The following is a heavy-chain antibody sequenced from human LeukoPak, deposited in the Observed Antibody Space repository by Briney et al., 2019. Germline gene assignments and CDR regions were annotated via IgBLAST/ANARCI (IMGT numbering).Heavy chain of an antibody. CDR2: IKQDGSEK. D-gene: IGHD6-19*01. Sequence: PGGSLRLSCAASGFTFSNYWMSWVRQAPGKGLEWVANIKQDGSEKYYVDSVKGRFTISRDNAKNSLYLQMNSLRAEDTAVYYCARDGSSGWYWVDYWGQGTLVTVSS. CDR1: GFTFSNYW. CDR3: ARDGSSGWYWVDY. J-gene: IGHJ4*02. V-gene: IGHV3-7*01.